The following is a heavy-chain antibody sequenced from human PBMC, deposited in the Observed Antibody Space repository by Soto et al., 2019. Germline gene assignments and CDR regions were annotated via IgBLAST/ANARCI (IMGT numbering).Heavy chain of an antibody. CDR3: ARGLGSSRPSH. J-gene: IGHJ4*02. V-gene: IGHV4-34*01. CDR1: GGSFSGYY. CDR2: INHSGST. D-gene: IGHD6-13*01. Sequence: QVQLQQWGAGLLKPSETLSLTCAVYGGSFSGYYWSWIRQPPGKGLEWIGEINHSGSTNYNPSLKSRVTISADTSKNQFSLKLSSVTAADTAVYYCARGLGSSRPSHWGQGTLVTVSS.